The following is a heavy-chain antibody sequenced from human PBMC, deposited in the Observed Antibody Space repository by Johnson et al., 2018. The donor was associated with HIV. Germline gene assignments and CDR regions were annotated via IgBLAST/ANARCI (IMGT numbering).Heavy chain of an antibody. CDR3: ARDDLDNSGNLRGFDM. V-gene: IGHV3-64*01. CDR1: GFTFSRYA. D-gene: IGHD1-26*01. J-gene: IGHJ3*02. CDR2: ISSNGGST. Sequence: VQLVESGGGVVRPGGSLRLSCAASGFTFSRYAMHWVRQAPGKGLEYVSGISSNGGSTYYANSVKGRFTISRDNSKNTLYLQMKRLRVEDTAVYYCARDDLDNSGNLRGFDMWGQGTMVTVSS.